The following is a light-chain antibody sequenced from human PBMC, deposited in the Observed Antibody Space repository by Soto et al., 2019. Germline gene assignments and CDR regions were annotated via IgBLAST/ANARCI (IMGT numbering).Light chain of an antibody. J-gene: IGLJ2*01. CDR2: DVS. CDR1: SSDVGSSKY. CDR3: SSYTSYTPVL. V-gene: IGLV2-14*03. Sequence: QSALTQPASVSGSPGQSITISCTGTSSDVGSSKYVSWYQHHPGEAPKLMIYDVSNRPSGVSDRFSGSKSGNTASLTISGLQAEDEGDYYCSSYTSYTPVLFGGGTKVTVL.